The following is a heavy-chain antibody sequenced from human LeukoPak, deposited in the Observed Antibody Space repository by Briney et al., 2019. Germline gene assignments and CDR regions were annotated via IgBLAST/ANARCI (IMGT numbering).Heavy chain of an antibody. CDR2: NNPNSGGT. V-gene: IGHV1-2*02. D-gene: IGHD4-23*01. CDR3: ARHPGKVTNDWYFDL. J-gene: IGHJ2*01. CDR1: GYTFTGYY. Sequence: GASVKVSFKASGYTFTGYYMHWVRQAPGQGLEWMGWNNPNSGGTKYAQKFQGRVTMTRDTSITTAYMELSRLSSDDTAVYYCARHPGKVTNDWYFDLWGRGTLVTVSS.